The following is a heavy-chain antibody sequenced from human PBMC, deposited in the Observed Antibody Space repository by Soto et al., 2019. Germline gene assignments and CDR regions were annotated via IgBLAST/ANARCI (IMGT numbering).Heavy chain of an antibody. CDR3: ARDDRDIVIMVYATPWTYYYGMDV. J-gene: IGHJ6*02. CDR2: ISAYNGNT. V-gene: IGHV1-18*01. CDR1: GYTFTSYG. Sequence: ASVKVSCKASGYTFTSYGISWVRQAPGQGLEWMGWISAYNGNTNYAQKLQGRVTMTTDTSTSTAYMELRSLRSDDTAVYYCARDDRDIVIMVYATPWTYYYGMDVWGQGTTVTVSS. D-gene: IGHD2-8*01.